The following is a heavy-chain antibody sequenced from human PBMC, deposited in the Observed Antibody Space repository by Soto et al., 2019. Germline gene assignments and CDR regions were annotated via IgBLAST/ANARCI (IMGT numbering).Heavy chain of an antibody. CDR1: GYTFTTYG. CDR3: ERVVKAGDYGDYGRYYFDY. J-gene: IGHJ4*01. D-gene: IGHD4-17*01. Sequence: QVQLVQSGAEVKKPGASVKVSCKASGYTFTTYGITWVRQAPGQGLEWMGWISAYSGNTNYAQKLQGRLTVTTDTSTNTAYMDLRSLRSDDTALYYCERVVKAGDYGDYGRYYFDYWGHGTLVTVSS. V-gene: IGHV1-18*04. CDR2: ISAYSGNT.